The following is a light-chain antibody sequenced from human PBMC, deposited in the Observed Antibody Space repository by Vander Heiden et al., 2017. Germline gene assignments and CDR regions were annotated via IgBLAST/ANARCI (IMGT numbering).Light chain of an antibody. CDR3: MQALQTPWT. Sequence: DIVMTQSPLSLPVTPGEPASISCRSSQSLLHSNGYNYLDWYLPKPGQSPQLLIYLGSNRASGVPDRFSGSGSGTDFTLKISRVEAEDVGVYYCMQALQTPWTFGQGTKVXIK. CDR1: QSLLHSNGYNY. CDR2: LGS. V-gene: IGKV2-28*01. J-gene: IGKJ1*01.